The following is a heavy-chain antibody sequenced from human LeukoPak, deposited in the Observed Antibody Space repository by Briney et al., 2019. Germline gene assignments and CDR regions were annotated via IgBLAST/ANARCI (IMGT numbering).Heavy chain of an antibody. D-gene: IGHD6-19*01. Sequence: GGSLRLSCAASGVTLSTYAMSWIRQAPGKGLEWVSYISSSGSTIYYADSVKGRFTISRDNAKNSLYLQMNSLRAEDTAVYYCARVGSSGWYVTYYFDYWGQGTLVTVSS. CDR1: GVTLSTYA. CDR3: ARVGSSGWYVTYYFDY. CDR2: ISSSGSTI. J-gene: IGHJ4*02. V-gene: IGHV3-11*01.